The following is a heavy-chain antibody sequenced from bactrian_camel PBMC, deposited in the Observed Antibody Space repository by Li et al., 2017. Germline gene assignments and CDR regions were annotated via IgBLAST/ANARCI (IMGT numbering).Heavy chain of an antibody. CDR3: ATAPMFPA. CDR1: GFAFAEND. J-gene: IGHJ6*01. Sequence: VQLVESGGGSALAGGSVRLSCAASGFAFAENDMIWVRQGPGKGLEWVSTISHSGRMIGYADSVKGRFTVSRDNAKNTMYLQMNSLKTEDTGLYYCATAPMFPAWGQGTQVTVS. V-gene: IGHV3-1*01. CDR2: ISHSGRMI.